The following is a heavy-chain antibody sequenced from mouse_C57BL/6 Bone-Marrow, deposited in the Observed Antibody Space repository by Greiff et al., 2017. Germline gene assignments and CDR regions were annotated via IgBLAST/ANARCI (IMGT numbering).Heavy chain of an antibody. V-gene: IGHV1-81*01. CDR1: GYTFTSYG. Sequence: QVQLQQSGAELARPGASVKLSCKASGYTFTSYGISWVKQRTGKGLEWIGEIYPRSGNTYYNEKFKGKATLTADKSSSTAYMELRSLTSEDSAVYFCARVKKYWYFDVWGTGTTVTVSS. J-gene: IGHJ1*03. CDR2: IYPRSGNT. CDR3: ARVKKYWYFDV.